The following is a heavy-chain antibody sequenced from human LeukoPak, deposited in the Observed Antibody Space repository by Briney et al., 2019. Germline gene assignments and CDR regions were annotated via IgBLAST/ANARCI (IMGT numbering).Heavy chain of an antibody. Sequence: GGSLRLSCAASGFTFSSYGMHWVRQAPGKGLEWVAFIRYDGSNKYYADSVKGRFTISRDNSKNTLYLQMNSLRAEDTAVYYCAKDLDTMIVVVKLGFDYWGQGTLVTVSS. CDR1: GFTFSSYG. CDR2: IRYDGSNK. V-gene: IGHV3-30*02. D-gene: IGHD3-22*01. J-gene: IGHJ4*02. CDR3: AKDLDTMIVVVKLGFDY.